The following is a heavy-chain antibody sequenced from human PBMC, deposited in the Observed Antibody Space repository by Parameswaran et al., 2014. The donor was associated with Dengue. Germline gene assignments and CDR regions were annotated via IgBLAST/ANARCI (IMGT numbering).Heavy chain of an antibody. Sequence: WIRQPPGKGLEWIGSIYYSGSTYYNPSLKSRVTISVDTSKNQFSLKLSSVTAADTAVYYCARHSVPGGMVRGTGVGFTNYYGMDVWGQGTTVTVSS. J-gene: IGHJ6*02. D-gene: IGHD3-10*01. V-gene: IGHV4-39*01. CDR3: ARHSVPGGMVRGTGVGFTNYYGMDV. CDR2: IYYSGST.